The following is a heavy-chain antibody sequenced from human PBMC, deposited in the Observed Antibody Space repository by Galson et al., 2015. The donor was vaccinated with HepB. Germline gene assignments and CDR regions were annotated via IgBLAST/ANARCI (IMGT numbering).Heavy chain of an antibody. CDR2: ISWNSGNI. D-gene: IGHD2-2*02. CDR1: GFTFDDYA. J-gene: IGHJ5*02. Sequence: SLRLSCAASGFTFDDYAMHWVRQAPGKGLEWVSGISWNSGNIGYADSVKGRFTISRDNAKNPLYLQMNSLRAEDTALYYCAKDRGYCSSTSCYSWFDPWGQGTLVTVSS. CDR3: AKDRGYCSSTSCYSWFDP. V-gene: IGHV3-9*01.